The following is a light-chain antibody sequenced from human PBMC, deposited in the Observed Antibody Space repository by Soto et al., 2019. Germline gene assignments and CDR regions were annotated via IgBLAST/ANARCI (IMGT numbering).Light chain of an antibody. CDR2: KAS. V-gene: IGKV1-5*03. CDR1: QTISSW. Sequence: DILMTQSPSTLSGSVGDRVTITCRASQTISSWLAWYQQKPGKAPKLLIYKASTLISGVPSRFSGSGSGTEFTLTISSLQPDDFATYYCQHYNSYSEAFGQGTKVELK. CDR3: QHYNSYSEA. J-gene: IGKJ1*01.